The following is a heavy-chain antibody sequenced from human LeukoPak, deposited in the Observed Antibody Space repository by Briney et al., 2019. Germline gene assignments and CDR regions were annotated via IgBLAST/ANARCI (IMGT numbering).Heavy chain of an antibody. CDR1: GFTVSSNY. CDR2: INHSGSA. D-gene: IGHD3-3*01. V-gene: IGHV4-34*01. Sequence: LRLSCAASGFTVSSNYMSWIHQPPGKGREWIGEINHSGSANYNPSLKSRVTLSIDKSKNQFSLNLNSVTAADAAVYYCARARRDSGYYKVDYWGQGTLVTVSS. J-gene: IGHJ4*02. CDR3: ARARRDSGYYKVDY.